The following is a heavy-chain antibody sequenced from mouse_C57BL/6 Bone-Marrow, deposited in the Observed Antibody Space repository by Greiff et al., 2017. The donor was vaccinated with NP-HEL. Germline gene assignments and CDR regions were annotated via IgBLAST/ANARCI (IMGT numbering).Heavy chain of an antibody. J-gene: IGHJ3*01. D-gene: IGHD1-1*01. CDR1: GYTFTSYG. CDR3: ARYYYGSNQSAWFAY. V-gene: IGHV1-81*01. Sequence: VQLQQSGAELARPGASVKLSCKASGYTFTSYGISWVKQRTGQGLEWIGEIYPRSGNTYYNEKFKGKATLTADKSSSTAYMELRSLTSEDSAVYFCARYYYGSNQSAWFAYWDQGTLVTVSA. CDR2: IYPRSGNT.